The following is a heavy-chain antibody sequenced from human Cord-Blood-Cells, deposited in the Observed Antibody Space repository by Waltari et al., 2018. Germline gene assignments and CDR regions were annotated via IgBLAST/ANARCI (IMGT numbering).Heavy chain of an antibody. D-gene: IGHD1-26*01. CDR1: GFTFSSYW. CDR3: ARSGSYYIPLDY. Sequence: EVQLVESGGGLVQPGGSLRLSCAASGFTFSSYWMSWVRQAPGKGLEWVANKKQDGSEKYNVHSLKCRFTISGDNAKNSLYLQVNSLRAEDTAVYYCARSGSYYIPLDYWGQGTLDTVSS. CDR2: KKQDGSEK. J-gene: IGHJ4*02. V-gene: IGHV3-7*01.